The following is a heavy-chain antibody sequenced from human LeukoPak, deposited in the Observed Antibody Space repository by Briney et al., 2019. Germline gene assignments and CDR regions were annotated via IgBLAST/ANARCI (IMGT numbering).Heavy chain of an antibody. Sequence: GASVKVSCKASGYTFTSYDINWVRQAPGQGLEWMGGIIPIFGTANYAQKFQGRATITADESTSTAYMELSSLRSEDTAVYYCAMHNRGWWFGDISRGWGQGTLVTVSS. CDR2: IIPIFGTA. J-gene: IGHJ4*02. CDR3: AMHNRGWWFGDISRG. V-gene: IGHV1-69*13. D-gene: IGHD3-10*01. CDR1: GYTFTSYD.